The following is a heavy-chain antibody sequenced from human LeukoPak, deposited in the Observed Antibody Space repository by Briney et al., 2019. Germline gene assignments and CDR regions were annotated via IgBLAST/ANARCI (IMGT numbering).Heavy chain of an antibody. Sequence: GESLKISCKGSGYSFTSYWISWVRQMPGKGLEWMGRIDLSDSYTNYSPSFQGHVTISADKSISTAYLQWSSLKASDTAMYYCARHGGYCSGGSCYPDYYYGMDVWGKGTTVTVSS. J-gene: IGHJ6*04. V-gene: IGHV5-10-1*01. CDR1: GYSFTSYW. D-gene: IGHD2-15*01. CDR2: IDLSDSYT. CDR3: ARHGGYCSGGSCYPDYYYGMDV.